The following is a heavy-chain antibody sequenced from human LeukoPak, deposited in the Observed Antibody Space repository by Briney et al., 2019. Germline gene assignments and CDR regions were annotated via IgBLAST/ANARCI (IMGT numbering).Heavy chain of an antibody. J-gene: IGHJ1*01. Sequence: ASVKVSCKASGYTFTSYGISWVRQAPGQGLEWMGWISAYNGNTNYAQKLQGRVTMTTDTSTSTAYMELRSLRSDDTAVYYCARDLFYDSSGQFFQHWGQGTLVTVSS. CDR1: GYTFTSYG. D-gene: IGHD3-22*01. CDR2: ISAYNGNT. V-gene: IGHV1-18*01. CDR3: ARDLFYDSSGQFFQH.